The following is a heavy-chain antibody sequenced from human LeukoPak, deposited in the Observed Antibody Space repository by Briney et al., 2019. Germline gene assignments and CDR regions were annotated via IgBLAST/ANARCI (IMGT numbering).Heavy chain of an antibody. D-gene: IGHD6-13*01. V-gene: IGHV3-23*01. Sequence: PGGSLRLSCAASGFTFSSYAMSWVRQAPGKGLEWVSAISGSGGSTYYADSVKGRFTISRDNSKNTPYLQMNSLRAEDTAVYYCAKMGGSTWAAFDIWGQGTMVTVSS. J-gene: IGHJ3*02. CDR3: AKMGGSTWAAFDI. CDR2: ISGSGGST. CDR1: GFTFSSYA.